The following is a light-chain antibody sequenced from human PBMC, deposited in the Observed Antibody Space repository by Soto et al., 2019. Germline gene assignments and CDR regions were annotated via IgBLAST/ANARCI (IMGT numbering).Light chain of an antibody. CDR2: GAS. Sequence: EIVLTQSPGTLSLSPGERATLSCRASQSVSSSYLAWYQQKPGQAPRLLIYGASSRATGIPDRFSGSGSGTDFTLTISRLDTEDFAVYYCQQYGSSLWTFGQGPKVEIK. V-gene: IGKV3-20*01. CDR1: QSVSSSY. CDR3: QQYGSSLWT. J-gene: IGKJ1*01.